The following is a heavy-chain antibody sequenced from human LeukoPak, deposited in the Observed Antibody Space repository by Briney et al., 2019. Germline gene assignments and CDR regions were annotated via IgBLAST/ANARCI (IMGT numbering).Heavy chain of an antibody. V-gene: IGHV1-24*01. CDR2: FYSEDWET. D-gene: IGHD2-15*01. J-gene: IGHJ4*02. CDR1: GYTHSELS. CDR3: ATGVVAATAGTDTDY. Sequence: ASVKVSCKVSGYTHSELSIHGVRQAPGKGLEWMGGFYSEDWETIYAQKFQGRVTMTEDTSTDTEYMELSSLRSDDTAVYYCATGVVAATAGTDTDYWGQGTLVTVSS.